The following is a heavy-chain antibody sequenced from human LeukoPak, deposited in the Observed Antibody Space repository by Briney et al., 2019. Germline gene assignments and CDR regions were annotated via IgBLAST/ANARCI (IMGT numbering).Heavy chain of an antibody. J-gene: IGHJ5*01. D-gene: IGHD3-9*01. CDR1: GGTFSSYA. Sequence: ASVKVSCKASGGTFSSYAISWVRQAPGQGLEWMGGITPMFGRANYAQKFQGRVTITADEPTSTAYMELSSLRSEDTAVYYCARAEDQGRYFDWLPGFASWGQGTLVTVSS. CDR2: ITPMFGRA. V-gene: IGHV1-69*13. CDR3: ARAEDQGRYFDWLPGFAS.